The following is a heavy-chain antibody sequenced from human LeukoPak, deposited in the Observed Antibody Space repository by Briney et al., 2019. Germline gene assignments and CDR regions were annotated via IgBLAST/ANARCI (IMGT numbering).Heavy chain of an antibody. CDR1: GYTFTNYG. D-gene: IGHD2-2*01. J-gene: IGHJ5*02. V-gene: IGHV1-18*01. Sequence: GASVKVSCKASGYTFTNYGITWVRQAPGQGLEWMGWISAYTGNTNYAQKIQGRLTMTTDTSTSTAFMELRSLRSDDTAVYYCAGWPQVVPFHARFDPRGQGTLVTVSS. CDR3: AGWPQVVPFHARFDP. CDR2: ISAYTGNT.